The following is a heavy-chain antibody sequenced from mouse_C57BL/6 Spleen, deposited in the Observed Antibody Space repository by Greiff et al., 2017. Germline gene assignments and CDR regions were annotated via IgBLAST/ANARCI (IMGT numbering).Heavy chain of an antibody. CDR3: ARHCYYRYFDV. V-gene: IGHV1-69*01. CDR1: GYTFTSYW. J-gene: IGHJ1*03. CDR2: IDPSDSYT. Sequence: VHLVESGAELVMPGASVKLSCKASGYTFTSYWMHWVKPRPGQGLEWIGEIDPSDSYTNYNQKFKGKSTLTVDKSSSTAYMQRSSLTSEDSAGYYCARHCYYRYFDVWGTGTTVTVSS.